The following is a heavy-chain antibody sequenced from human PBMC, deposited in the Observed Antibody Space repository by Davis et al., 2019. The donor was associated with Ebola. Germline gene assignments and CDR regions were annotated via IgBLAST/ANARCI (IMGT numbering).Heavy chain of an antibody. CDR2: IKQDGSER. CDR3: ARLVAYCGGDCPGDY. D-gene: IGHD2-21*01. J-gene: IGHJ4*02. V-gene: IGHV3-7*03. Sequence: GESLKISCAASGFTFSSYSMNWVRQAPGKGLEWVANIKQDGSERNYVDSVKGRFTISGDNAKNSLYLQMNSLRAEDTAVYYCARLVAYCGGDCPGDYWGQGTLVTVSS. CDR1: GFTFSSYS.